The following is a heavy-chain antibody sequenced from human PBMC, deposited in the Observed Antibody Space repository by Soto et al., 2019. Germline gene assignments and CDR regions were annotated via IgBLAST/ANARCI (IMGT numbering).Heavy chain of an antibody. D-gene: IGHD5-12*01. CDR3: ARGVATTVDY. J-gene: IGHJ4*02. V-gene: IGHV4-59*01. Sequence: SETLSLTCTVSGGSISSYYWSWIRQPPGKGLEWIGYIYYSGSTNYDPSLKSRVTISVDTSKNQFSLKLSSVTAADTAVYYCARGVATTVDYWGQGTLVTVSS. CDR1: GGSISSYY. CDR2: IYYSGST.